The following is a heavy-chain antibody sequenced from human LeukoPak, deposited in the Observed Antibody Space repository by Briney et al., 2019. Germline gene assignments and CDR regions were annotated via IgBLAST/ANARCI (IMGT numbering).Heavy chain of an antibody. Sequence: SVKVSCKASGGTFSSYAISWVRQAPGQGLEWMGGIIPIFGTANYAQKFQGRVTITADKSTSTAYMELSSLRSGDTAVYYCARGRGWPRYYFDYWGQGTLVTVSS. D-gene: IGHD6-19*01. V-gene: IGHV1-69*06. CDR1: GGTFSSYA. CDR3: ARGRGWPRYYFDY. CDR2: IIPIFGTA. J-gene: IGHJ4*02.